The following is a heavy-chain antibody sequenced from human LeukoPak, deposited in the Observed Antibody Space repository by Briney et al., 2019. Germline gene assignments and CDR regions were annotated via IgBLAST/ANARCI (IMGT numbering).Heavy chain of an antibody. CDR3: ARVLHIVVVAATPVGLDY. Sequence: ASVKVSCKASGYTFTSYGISWVRQAPGQGLEWMGWISAYNGNTNYAQKLQGRVTMTTDTSTSTAYMELRSLRSDDTAVYYCARVLHIVVVAATPVGLDYWGQGTLVTVSS. CDR2: ISAYNGNT. CDR1: GYTFTSYG. V-gene: IGHV1-18*01. D-gene: IGHD2-15*01. J-gene: IGHJ4*02.